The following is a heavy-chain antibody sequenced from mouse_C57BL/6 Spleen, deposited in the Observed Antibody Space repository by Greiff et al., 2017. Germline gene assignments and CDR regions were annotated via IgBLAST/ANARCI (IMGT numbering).Heavy chain of an antibody. D-gene: IGHD2-10*02. Sequence: QVQLQQPGAELVKPGASVKMSCKASGYTFTSYWITWVKQRPGPGLEWIGDIYPGSGSTNYNEKFKSKATLTVDTSSSTSSMQLSSRTSEDSAVYYCANGGKKYGNYPFYARGYWGQVTSVTVSS. V-gene: IGHV1-55*01. J-gene: IGHJ4*01. CDR1: GYTFTSYW. CDR2: IYPGSGST. CDR3: ANGGKKYGNYPFYARGY.